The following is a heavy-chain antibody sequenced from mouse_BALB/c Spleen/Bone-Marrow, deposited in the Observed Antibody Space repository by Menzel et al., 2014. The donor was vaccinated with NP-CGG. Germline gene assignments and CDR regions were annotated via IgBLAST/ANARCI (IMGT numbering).Heavy chain of an antibody. V-gene: IGHV1-54*01. CDR3: ARSYNGSPYFDY. Sequence: VQVVESGAELVRPGTPVKVSCKASGYAFTNYLIEWVKQRPGQGLEWIGVIDPGSGGTNYNEKFKGKATLTADKSSSTAYMQFSSLTSDDSAVYFCARSYNGSPYFDYWGQGTTPTVSS. D-gene: IGHD1-1*01. CDR1: GYAFTNYL. J-gene: IGHJ2*01. CDR2: IDPGSGGT.